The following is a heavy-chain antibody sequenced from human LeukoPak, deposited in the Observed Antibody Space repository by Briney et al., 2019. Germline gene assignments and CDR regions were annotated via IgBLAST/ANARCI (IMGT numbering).Heavy chain of an antibody. J-gene: IGHJ4*02. V-gene: IGHV4-34*01. CDR1: GGSFSGYY. D-gene: IGHD3-10*01. CDR3: ARGPPPRGGSGSYYPFDY. Sequence: SETLSLTCAVYGGSFSGYYWSWIRQPPEKGLEWIGEINHSGSTNYNPSLKSRVTISVDTSKNQFSLKLSSVTAADTAVYYCARGPPPRGGSGSYYPFDYWGQGTLVTVSS. CDR2: INHSGST.